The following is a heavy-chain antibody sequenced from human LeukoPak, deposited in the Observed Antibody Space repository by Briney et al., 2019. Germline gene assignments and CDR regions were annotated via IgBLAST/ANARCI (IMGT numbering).Heavy chain of an antibody. CDR3: ASGRRAYYFDY. J-gene: IGHJ4*02. V-gene: IGHV4-34*01. CDR1: GGSFRGYY. CDR2: INHSGST. Sequence: SETLSLTCAVYGGSFRGYYWSWIRQPPGKGLEWIGEINHSGSTNYNPSLKSRVTISVDTSKNQFSLKLSSVTAADTAVYYCASGRRAYYFDYWGQGTLVTVPS.